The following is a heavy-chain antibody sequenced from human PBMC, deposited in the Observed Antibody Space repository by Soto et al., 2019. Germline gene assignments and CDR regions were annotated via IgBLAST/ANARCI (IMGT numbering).Heavy chain of an antibody. CDR2: ISAYNGNT. CDR3: ARDRMRIFGVDMDV. D-gene: IGHD3-3*01. CDR1: GYTFTSYG. J-gene: IGHJ6*02. V-gene: IGHV1-18*01. Sequence: ASVKVSCKASGYTFTSYGISWVRQAPGQGLEWMGWISAYNGNTNYAQKLQGRGTMTTDTSTSTAYMELRSLRSDDTAVYYCARDRMRIFGVDMDVWGQGTTVTVSS.